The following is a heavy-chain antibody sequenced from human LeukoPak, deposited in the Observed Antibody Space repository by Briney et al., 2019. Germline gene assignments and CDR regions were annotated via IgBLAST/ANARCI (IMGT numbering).Heavy chain of an antibody. CDR2: IYHSGST. V-gene: IGHV4-30-2*01. Sequence: SQTLSLTCAVSGGSISSGGYSWSWIRQPPGKGLEWIGYIYHSGSTYYNPSLKSRVTISVDRSKNQFSLKLSSVTAADTAVYYCARNGGYSYGPQFDYWGQRTLVTVSS. J-gene: IGHJ4*02. CDR1: GGSISSGGYS. D-gene: IGHD5-18*01. CDR3: ARNGGYSYGPQFDY.